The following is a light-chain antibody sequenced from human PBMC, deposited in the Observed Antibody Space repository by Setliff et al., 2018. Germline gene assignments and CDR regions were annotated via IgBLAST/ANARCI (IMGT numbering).Light chain of an antibody. V-gene: IGLV1-40*01. J-gene: IGLJ1*01. Sequence: QSVLTQPPSVSGAPGQRVTISCAGRSSNIGTGYDVHWYQQLPGTAPKLLIYGNNIRPSGVPDRFSGSQSGTSASLAITGLHSEDGADYYCQSYDSSLSAYVFGTGTKVTVL. CDR2: GNN. CDR1: SSNIGTGYD. CDR3: QSYDSSLSAYV.